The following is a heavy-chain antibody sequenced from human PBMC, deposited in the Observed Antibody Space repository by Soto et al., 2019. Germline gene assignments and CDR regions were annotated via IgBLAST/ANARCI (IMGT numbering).Heavy chain of an antibody. Sequence: QITLKEAGPTLVKPTQTLTLTCSFSGFSLITSGVGVGWIRQPPGKALEWLALIYWDDDKGYSTSLRSRLTITKDNSRNHVVLTMTNMYPADTATYYCAHTMAPRIFDYWGQGTLVTVSS. CDR1: GFSLITSGVG. CDR3: AHTMAPRIFDY. CDR2: IYWDDDK. V-gene: IGHV2-5*02. J-gene: IGHJ4*02.